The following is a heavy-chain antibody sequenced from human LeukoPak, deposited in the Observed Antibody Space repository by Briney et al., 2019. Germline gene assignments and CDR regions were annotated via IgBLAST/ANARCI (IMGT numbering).Heavy chain of an antibody. CDR2: IYASGSD. V-gene: IGHV4-4*09. Sequence: SETLSLTCTVSGGSNSSYYWSWVRQTPGKGLEWIGYIYASGSDNYNPSLTSRVIISVDTSKNQFSLKLSSVTAADTAVFYCAGSSWSDFFFEYWGQGTLVTVSS. CDR1: GGSNSSYY. J-gene: IGHJ4*02. CDR3: AGSSWSDFFFEY. D-gene: IGHD6-13*01.